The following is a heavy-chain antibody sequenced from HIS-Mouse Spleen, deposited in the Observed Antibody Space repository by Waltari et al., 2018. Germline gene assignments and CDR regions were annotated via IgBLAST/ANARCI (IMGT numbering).Heavy chain of an antibody. Sequence: QVQLVQSGAEVKKPGASVKVSCKASGYTFTSYDINWVRQATGQGLEWMGCMNPNSGKTGYAQKFKGRVTMTRDTSISTAYMELSSLRSEDTAVYYCAARFGESHFDYWGQGTLVTVSS. CDR2: MNPNSGKT. D-gene: IGHD3-10*01. CDR1: GYTFTSYD. V-gene: IGHV1-8*01. J-gene: IGHJ4*02. CDR3: AARFGESHFDY.